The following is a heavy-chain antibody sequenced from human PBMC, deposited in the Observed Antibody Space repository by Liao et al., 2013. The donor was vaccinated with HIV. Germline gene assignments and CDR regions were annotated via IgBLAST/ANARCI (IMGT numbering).Heavy chain of an antibody. CDR1: GGSIRSYY. D-gene: IGHD4-23*01. V-gene: IGHV4-59*01. CDR2: VYYTGST. J-gene: IGHJ6*03. Sequence: QVQLQESGPGLAKPSETLSLTCTVSGGSIRSYYWIWIRQPPGKRLEWIGYVYYTGSTKYNPSLESRVTMSIDTSMHQFSLRLSSVTAADTAVYYCARVSTVASYYYYYMDVWGKGTTVTVSS. CDR3: ARVSTVASYYYYYMDV.